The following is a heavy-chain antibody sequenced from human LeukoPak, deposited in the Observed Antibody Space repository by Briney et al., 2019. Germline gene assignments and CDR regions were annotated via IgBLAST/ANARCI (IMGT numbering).Heavy chain of an antibody. D-gene: IGHD1-26*01. Sequence: PGGSLRLSCAASGFTFSNAWMSWVRQAPGKGLEWVGRIKSKTDGGTTDYAAPVKGRFTISRDDSKNTLYLQMNSLKTEDTAVYYCTTDPKHHSGPNPDYWGQGTLVTVSS. J-gene: IGHJ4*02. V-gene: IGHV3-15*01. CDR3: TTDPKHHSGPNPDY. CDR2: IKSKTDGGTT. CDR1: GFTFSNAW.